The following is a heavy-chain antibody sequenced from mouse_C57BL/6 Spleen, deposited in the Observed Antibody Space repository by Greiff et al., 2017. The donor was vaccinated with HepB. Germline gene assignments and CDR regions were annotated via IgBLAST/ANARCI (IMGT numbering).Heavy chain of an antibody. CDR2: IRNKANGYTT. D-gene: IGHD1-1*01. CDR1: GFTFTDYY. CDR3: ARSYYYGSSPDFDY. J-gene: IGHJ2*01. Sequence: EVQGVESGGGLVQPGGSLSLSCAASGFTFTDYYMSWVRQPPGKALEWLGFIRNKANGYTTEYSASVKGRFTISRDNSQSILYLQMNALRAEDSATYYCARSYYYGSSPDFDYWGQGTTLTVSS. V-gene: IGHV7-3*01.